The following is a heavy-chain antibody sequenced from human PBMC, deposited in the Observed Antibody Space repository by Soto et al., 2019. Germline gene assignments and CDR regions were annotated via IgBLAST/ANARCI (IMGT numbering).Heavy chain of an antibody. V-gene: IGHV4-34*12. Sequence: ASETLSLTCAVSGTSFSDFAWNWFRQSPGKGLEWIGEIFYTGSSNYRPSLKSRVTMSVDTSKNHFSLSLSEVTAADTGVYYCARRENGDYINFFDSWGQGTLVTVSS. J-gene: IGHJ4*02. CDR3: ARRENGDYINFFDS. CDR2: IFYTGSS. D-gene: IGHD4-17*01. CDR1: GTSFSDFA.